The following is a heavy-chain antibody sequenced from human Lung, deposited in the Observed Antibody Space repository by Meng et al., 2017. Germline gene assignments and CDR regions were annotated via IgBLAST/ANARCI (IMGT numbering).Heavy chain of an antibody. CDR3: ARGRHCSSTTCYLSDS. CDR2: TSTYNSNR. Sequence: QVHLVQSGPEVRKPGASVKVSCQASGYSFTNYGINWVRQAPGKGLEWMGWTSTYNSNRNYAQSLQGRVTMTTDTSTTTAYMELRSLTFDGTAVYYCARGRHCSSTTCYLSDSWGQGTLVTVSS. V-gene: IGHV1-18*01. D-gene: IGHD2-2*01. J-gene: IGHJ4*02. CDR1: GYSFTNYG.